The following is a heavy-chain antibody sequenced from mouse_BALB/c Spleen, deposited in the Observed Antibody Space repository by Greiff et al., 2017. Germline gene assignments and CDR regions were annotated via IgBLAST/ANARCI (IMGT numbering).Heavy chain of an antibody. CDR1: GYSITSDYA. D-gene: IGHD4-1*01. Sequence: EVKLQESGPGLVKPSQSLSLTCTVTGYSITSDYAWNWIRQFPGNKLEWMGYISYSGSTSYNPSLKSRISITRDTSKNQFFLQLNSVTTEDTATYYCARGGELGRWFAYWGQGTLVTVSA. V-gene: IGHV3-2*02. J-gene: IGHJ3*01. CDR2: ISYSGST. CDR3: ARGGELGRWFAY.